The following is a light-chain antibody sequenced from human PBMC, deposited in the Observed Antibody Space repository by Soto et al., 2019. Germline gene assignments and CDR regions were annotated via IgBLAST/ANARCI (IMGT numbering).Light chain of an antibody. CDR1: STDVGSHYL. J-gene: IGLJ1*01. V-gene: IGLV2-14*02. Sequence: QSVLTQPASVSGSPGQSITISCTGTSTDVGSHYLVSWYQQHPGKAPKLMIYEVSNRPSGVSNRFSGSKSGNMASLTISGLQAEDEADYYCSSYTSSSPCVFGTGTKVTVL. CDR2: EVS. CDR3: SSYTSSSPCV.